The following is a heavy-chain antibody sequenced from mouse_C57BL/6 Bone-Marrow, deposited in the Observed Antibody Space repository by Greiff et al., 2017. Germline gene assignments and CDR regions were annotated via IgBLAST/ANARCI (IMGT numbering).Heavy chain of an antibody. CDR2: IWTGGGT. CDR1: GFSLTSYA. CDR3: ARKGTVVADWYFDV. D-gene: IGHD1-1*01. Sequence: VQLQQSGPGLVAPSQSLSITCTVSGFSLTSYAISWVRQPPGKGLEWLGVIWTGGGTNYNSALKSRLSISKDNSKSQVFLKMNSLQTDDTARYYCARKGTVVADWYFDVWGTGTTVTVSS. J-gene: IGHJ1*03. V-gene: IGHV2-9-1*01.